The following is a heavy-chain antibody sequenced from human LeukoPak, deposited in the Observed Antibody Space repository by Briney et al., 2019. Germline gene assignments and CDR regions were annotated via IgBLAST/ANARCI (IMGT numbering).Heavy chain of an antibody. CDR2: ISSSSSTI. CDR1: GFTFSSYT. Sequence: GGSLRLSCAASGFTFSSYTMNWVRQAPGKGLEWVSYISSSSSTIYYADSVKGRFTISRDNAKNSLYLQMNSLRAEDTAVYYCARFEYDFWSGYFGDWGQGTPVTVSS. CDR3: ARFEYDFWSGYFGD. J-gene: IGHJ4*02. D-gene: IGHD3-3*01. V-gene: IGHV3-48*04.